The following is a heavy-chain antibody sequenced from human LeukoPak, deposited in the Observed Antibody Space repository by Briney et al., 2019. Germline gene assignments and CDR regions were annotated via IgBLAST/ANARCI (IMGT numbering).Heavy chain of an antibody. CDR3: ARHGFGVWGNWFDP. J-gene: IGHJ5*02. CDR2: INHSGST. CDR1: GGSFSVYY. Sequence: PSETLSLTCGAYGGSFSVYYWSWIRQPPGKGLEWIGEINHSGSTNYNPSLKSRVTISVDTSKNQFSLKLSSVTAADTAVYYCARHGFGVWGNWFDPWGQGTLVTVSS. D-gene: IGHD3-10*01. V-gene: IGHV4-34*01.